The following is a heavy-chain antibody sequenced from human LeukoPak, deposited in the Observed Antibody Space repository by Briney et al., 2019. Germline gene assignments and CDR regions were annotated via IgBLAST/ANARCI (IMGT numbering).Heavy chain of an antibody. J-gene: IGHJ3*02. Sequence: SETLSLTCTVSGGSISGYYWSWIRQPAGKGLEWIGRIYTSGNKNYNPSLKSRLTMSVDTSKNQFSLKLSSATAADTAVYYCARGGPGYQLRYHDAFDIWGQGTMVTVSS. CDR3: ARGGPGYQLRYHDAFDI. CDR2: IYTSGNK. D-gene: IGHD2-2*02. CDR1: GGSISGYY. V-gene: IGHV4-4*07.